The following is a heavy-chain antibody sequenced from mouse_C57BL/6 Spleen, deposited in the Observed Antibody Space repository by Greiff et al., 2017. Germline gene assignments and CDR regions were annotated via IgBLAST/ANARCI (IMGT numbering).Heavy chain of an antibody. CDR2: IDPETGGT. J-gene: IGHJ1*03. CDR3: TRRGTWDYWYFDG. CDR1: GYTFTDYE. V-gene: IGHV1-15*01. Sequence: QVQLKQSGAELVRPGASVTLSCKASGYTFTDYEMHWVKQTPVHGLEWIGAIDPETGGTDYNQKFKGKAILTADKSSSTAYMELRSLTSEDSAVYYCTRRGTWDYWYFDGRGTGTTVTASS. D-gene: IGHD4-1*01.